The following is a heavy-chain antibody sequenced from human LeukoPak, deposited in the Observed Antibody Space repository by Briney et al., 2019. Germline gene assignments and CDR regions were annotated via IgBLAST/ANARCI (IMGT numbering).Heavy chain of an antibody. CDR3: ARDPDIERTRSRNGFDP. V-gene: IGHV4-4*02. D-gene: IGHD2-15*01. CDR1: GGSISSSNW. J-gene: IGHJ5*02. CDR2: IYHSGST. Sequence: NPSETLSLTWAVSGGSISSSNWWSWVRQRPGKGLEWIGEIYHSGSTNYNPSLKSRVTISVDKSKNQFSLKLSSVTAADTAVYYCARDPDIERTRSRNGFDPRGQGTLVTVSS.